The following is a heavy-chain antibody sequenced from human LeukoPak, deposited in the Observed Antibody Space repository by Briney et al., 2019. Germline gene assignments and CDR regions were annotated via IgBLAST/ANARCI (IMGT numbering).Heavy chain of an antibody. V-gene: IGHV3-23*01. CDR1: GFTFRNLG. D-gene: IGHD4-17*01. Sequence: GGSLRLSCAASGFTFRNLGMSWVRQAPGKGLEWVSAISGSGGSTYYAGSVKGRFTISRDNSKNTLYLQMNSLRAEDTAVYYCAKDASPLDYGNFDYWGQGTLVTVSS. CDR2: ISGSGGST. J-gene: IGHJ4*02. CDR3: AKDASPLDYGNFDY.